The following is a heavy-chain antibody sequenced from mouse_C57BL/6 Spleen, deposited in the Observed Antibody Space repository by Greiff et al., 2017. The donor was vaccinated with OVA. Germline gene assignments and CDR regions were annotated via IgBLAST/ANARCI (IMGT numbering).Heavy chain of an antibody. CDR1: GYTFTSYW. D-gene: IGHD4-1*01. CDR2: IDPSDSET. Sequence: QVQLQQPGAELVRPGSSVKLSCKASGYTFTSYWMHWVKQRPIQGLEWIGNIDPSDSETHYNQKFKDKATLTVDKSSSTAYMQLSSLTSEDSAVYYCARLGLGRYYFDYWGQGTTLTVSS. J-gene: IGHJ2*01. V-gene: IGHV1-52*01. CDR3: ARLGLGRYYFDY.